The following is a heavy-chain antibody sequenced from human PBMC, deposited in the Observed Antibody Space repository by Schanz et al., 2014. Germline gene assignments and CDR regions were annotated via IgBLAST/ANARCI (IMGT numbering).Heavy chain of an antibody. CDR2: IYDSGNT. J-gene: IGHJ6*02. V-gene: IGHV4-31*03. CDR3: ARLVGPSFYYGMDV. D-gene: IGHD2-15*01. CDR1: GDSMSSGGYY. Sequence: QVQLQESGPGLVKPSQTLSLTCNVSGDSMSSGGYYWNWIRQHPGKGLEWIGYIYDSGNTYYNPSIKSRVTMSIDTSENQFSLNLRSVTGADTAVYYCARLVGPSFYYGMDVWGQGTTVTVSS.